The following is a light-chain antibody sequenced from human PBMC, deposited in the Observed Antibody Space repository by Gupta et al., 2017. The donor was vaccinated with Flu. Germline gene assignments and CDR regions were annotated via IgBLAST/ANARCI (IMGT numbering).Light chain of an antibody. Sequence: QSVLSPPPSDTVPPGQKVTISCSGSSSNIENNYVSWSQQLPGTAPKLLIYENIKRPSVIPDRFSGSKSDTSATLTITGLQTGDEADYYCGTWDSSLSAWVFGGGTKLTVL. CDR1: SSNIENNY. CDR3: GTWDSSLSAWV. J-gene: IGLJ3*02. V-gene: IGLV1-51*01. CDR2: ENI.